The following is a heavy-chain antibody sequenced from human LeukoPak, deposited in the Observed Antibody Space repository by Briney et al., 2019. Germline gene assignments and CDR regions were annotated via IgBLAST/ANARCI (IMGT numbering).Heavy chain of an antibody. J-gene: IGHJ4*02. D-gene: IGHD2-2*01. CDR3: ARGLSSTVVY. Sequence: GGSLRLSCAASGFTFSSYAMSWVRQAPGKGLEWVSAISGSGGSTYYADSVKGRFTISRDNAKNSLYLQMNSLRAEDTAVYYCARGLSSTVVYWGQGTLVTVSS. V-gene: IGHV3-23*01. CDR1: GFTFSSYA. CDR2: ISGSGGST.